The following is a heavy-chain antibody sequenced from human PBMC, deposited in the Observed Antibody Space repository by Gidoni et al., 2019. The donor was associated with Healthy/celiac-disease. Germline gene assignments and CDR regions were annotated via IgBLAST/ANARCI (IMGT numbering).Heavy chain of an antibody. V-gene: IGHV3-23*01. D-gene: IGHD3-3*01. J-gene: IGHJ5*02. CDR1: GFIIRSYD. CDR2: ISASGGST. CDR3: AKDPPLFGIVKGWFDP. Sequence: EVQLLESGGGLVQPGGSLRLSCAASGFIIRSYDRSWVRQPPGKGLEWVSGISASGGSTYYADSVKGRFTISRDNSKNTLYLQMNTLRVEDTAVYYCAKDPPLFGIVKGWFDPWGQGTLVTVSS.